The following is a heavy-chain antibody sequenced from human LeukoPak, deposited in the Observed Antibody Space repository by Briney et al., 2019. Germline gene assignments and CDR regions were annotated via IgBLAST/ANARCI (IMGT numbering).Heavy chain of an antibody. CDR3: ARHGYDFWSGYYSPMPLDPDYYYYGMDV. Sequence: GASVKVSCKASGGTFSSYAISWVRQAPGQGLEWMGGIIPIFGTANYAQKFQGRVTITADESTSTAYMELSSLRSEDTAVYYCARHGYDFWSGYYSPMPLDPDYYYYGMDVWGQGTTVTVSS. D-gene: IGHD3-3*01. CDR1: GGTFSSYA. V-gene: IGHV1-69*13. J-gene: IGHJ6*02. CDR2: IIPIFGTA.